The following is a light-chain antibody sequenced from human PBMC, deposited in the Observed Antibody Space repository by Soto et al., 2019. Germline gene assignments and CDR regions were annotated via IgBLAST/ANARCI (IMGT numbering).Light chain of an antibody. Sequence: QAVVTQEPSFSVSPGGTVTLTCGLSSGSVSTSYYPSWYQQTPGQAPRTLIYSTNTRSSGVPDRFSGSILGNKAALTITGAQADDESDDYCVLYMGSGISIGGGTQLTVL. J-gene: IGLJ2*01. CDR3: VLYMGSGIS. CDR1: SGSVSTSYY. V-gene: IGLV8-61*01. CDR2: STN.